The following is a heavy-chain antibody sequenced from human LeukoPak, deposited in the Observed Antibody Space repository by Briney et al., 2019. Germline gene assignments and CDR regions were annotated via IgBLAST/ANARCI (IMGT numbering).Heavy chain of an antibody. CDR3: KKDLRGIAVAGSGNY. V-gene: IGHV1-18*01. J-gene: IGHJ4*02. CDR2: ISAYNGNT. CDR1: GYTFTSYG. Sequence: ASVKVSCKASGYTFTSYGISWVRQAPGQGLEWMGWISAYNGNTNYAQKLQGRVTMTTDTSTSTAYMELRSLRSDDTAVYYCKKDLRGIAVAGSGNYWGQGTLVTVSS. D-gene: IGHD6-19*01.